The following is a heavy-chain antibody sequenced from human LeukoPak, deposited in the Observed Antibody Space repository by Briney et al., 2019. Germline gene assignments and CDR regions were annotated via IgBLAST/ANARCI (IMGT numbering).Heavy chain of an antibody. CDR3: ARAEDYYGSGTRFDY. Sequence: GGSLRLSCAASGFTVSTNYMSCVRQAPGKGLEWVSAISGSGWSTYYADSVKGRFTISRDNSKNTLYLQMNSLRAEDTAVYYCARAEDYYGSGTRFDYWGQGTLVTVSS. CDR1: GFTVSTNY. V-gene: IGHV3-23*01. CDR2: ISGSGWST. J-gene: IGHJ4*02. D-gene: IGHD3-10*01.